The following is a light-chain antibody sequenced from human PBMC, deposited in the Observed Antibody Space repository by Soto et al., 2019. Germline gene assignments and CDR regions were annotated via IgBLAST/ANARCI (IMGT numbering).Light chain of an antibody. V-gene: IGLV1-47*02. Sequence: QPVLTQPPSASGTPGQRVIISCSGRSSNIGSNYVYWFQHLPGTAPKLLIYANDQRPSGVPDRFSGSKSGTSASLAISGLRSEGEADYYCAAWDDSLGGSWVFGGGTKVTVL. CDR2: AND. CDR3: AAWDDSLGGSWV. J-gene: IGLJ3*02. CDR1: SSNIGSNY.